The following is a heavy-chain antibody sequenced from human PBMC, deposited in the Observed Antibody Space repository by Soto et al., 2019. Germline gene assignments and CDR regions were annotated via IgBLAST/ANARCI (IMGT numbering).Heavy chain of an antibody. V-gene: IGHV3-23*01. CDR3: AKAGKNLVVVAATHLFTPRFDY. D-gene: IGHD2-15*01. CDR1: GFPFSSYA. Sequence: PGGSLRLSCAASGFPFSSYAMSWVRQAPGKGLEWVSAISGSGGSTYYADSVKGRFTISRDNSKNTLYLQMNSLRAEDTAVYYCAKAGKNLVVVAATHLFTPRFDYWGQGTLVTVSS. J-gene: IGHJ4*02. CDR2: ISGSGGST.